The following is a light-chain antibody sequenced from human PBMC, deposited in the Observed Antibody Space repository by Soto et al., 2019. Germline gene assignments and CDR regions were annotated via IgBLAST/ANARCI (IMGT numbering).Light chain of an antibody. J-gene: IGKJ4*01. V-gene: IGKV3-20*01. Sequence: EIVLTQSPGTLSLSPGERATLSCRASQSVDSTFLAWHQQKPGQAPRLLIYGASSRATAIPDRFSGSGSGTDFTLTISRLEPEDFAVYYCQQYGGSVTFGGGTKVEIK. CDR1: QSVDSTF. CDR2: GAS. CDR3: QQYGGSVT.